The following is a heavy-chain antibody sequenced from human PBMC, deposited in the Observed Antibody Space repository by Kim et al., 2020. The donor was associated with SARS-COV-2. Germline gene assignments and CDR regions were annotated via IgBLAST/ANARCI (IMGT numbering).Heavy chain of an antibody. D-gene: IGHD3-22*01. J-gene: IGHJ4*02. V-gene: IGHV4-31*02. CDR3: ARALVRALNYYDSGIDY. Sequence: KSRVTISVDTSKNQFSLKLSSVTAADTAVYYCARALVRALNYYDSGIDYWGQGTLVTVSS.